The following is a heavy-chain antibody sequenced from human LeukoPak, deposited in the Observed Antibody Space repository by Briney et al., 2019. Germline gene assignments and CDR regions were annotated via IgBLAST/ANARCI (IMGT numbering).Heavy chain of an antibody. CDR2: INAGNGNT. CDR1: GYTFTSYA. CDR3: AREGIAVAGHYYYYYMDV. V-gene: IGHV1-3*03. Sequence: ASVKVSCKASGYTFTSYAMHWVRQAPGQRLEWMGWINAGNGNTKYSQEFQGRVTITRDTSASTAYMELSSLRSEDMAVYYCAREGIAVAGHYYYYYMDVWGKGTTVTVSS. J-gene: IGHJ6*03. D-gene: IGHD6-19*01.